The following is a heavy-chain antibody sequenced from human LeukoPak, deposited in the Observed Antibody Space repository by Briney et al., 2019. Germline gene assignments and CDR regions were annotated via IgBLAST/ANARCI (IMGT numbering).Heavy chain of an antibody. CDR2: IKQDGSKK. CDR1: GFTFSSYW. J-gene: IGHJ4*02. D-gene: IGHD4-17*01. V-gene: IGHV3-7*01. Sequence: GGSLRLSCAASGFTFSSYWMSWVRQAPGKGLEWVANIKQDGSKKYYVDSVKGRFTISRDNAKNSLYLQMNSLRAEDTAVYYCARVSTNTVTTLQYFDYWGQGTLVTVSS. CDR3: ARVSTNTVTTLQYFDY.